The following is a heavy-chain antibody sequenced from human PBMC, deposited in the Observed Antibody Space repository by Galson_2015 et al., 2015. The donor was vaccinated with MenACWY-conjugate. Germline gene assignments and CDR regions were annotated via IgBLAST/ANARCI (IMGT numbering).Heavy chain of an antibody. V-gene: IGHV5-51*01. CDR3: ARHPPGGRGMDV. CDR2: IDPHNSNT. Sequence: QSGAEVKKPGESLKISCKGSGYSFTSYWIGWVRQIPGRGLEWMGLIDPHNSNTRYSPSFQGQVTISADESISTAFLQWSSLKASDTAMYYCARHPPGGRGMDVWGRGTTVTVSS. J-gene: IGHJ6*02. CDR1: GYSFTSYW. D-gene: IGHD1-26*01.